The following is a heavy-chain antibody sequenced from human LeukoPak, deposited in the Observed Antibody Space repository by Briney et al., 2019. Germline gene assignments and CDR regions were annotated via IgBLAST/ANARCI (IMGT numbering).Heavy chain of an antibody. J-gene: IGHJ4*02. CDR1: GGSISSYY. D-gene: IGHD6-13*01. CDR3: ARGQKAAAGTNDY. V-gene: IGHV4-59*01. CDR2: IYYSGST. Sequence: SETLSLTCTVSGGSISSYYWSWIRQPPGKGLEWIGYIYYSGSTNYNPSLKRRVTISVDTSKNQFSLKLSSVTAADTAVYYCARGQKAAAGTNDYWGQGTLVTVSS.